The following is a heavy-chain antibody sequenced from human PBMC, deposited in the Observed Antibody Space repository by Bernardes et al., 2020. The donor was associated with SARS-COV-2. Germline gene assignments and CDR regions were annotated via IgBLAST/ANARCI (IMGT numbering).Heavy chain of an antibody. V-gene: IGHV4-38-2*01. Sequence: SEALLLTCAFSGYYMISCHYCGSIRQPPGRTLELIGSIYRSGQTYYNPSLKSRVTITVDMSKNQLSLKLTSVTAADPAVYYSARDYWTPDYWGKGSLVTVSS. CDR1: GYYMISCHY. CDR2: IYRSGQT. J-gene: IGHJ4*02. CDR3: ARDYWTPDY. D-gene: IGHD1-1*01.